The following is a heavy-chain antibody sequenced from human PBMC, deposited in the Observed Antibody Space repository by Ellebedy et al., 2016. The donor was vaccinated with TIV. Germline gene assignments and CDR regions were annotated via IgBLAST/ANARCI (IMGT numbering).Heavy chain of an antibody. Sequence: MPGGSLRLSCTVSGGSISSFYWSWIRQPPGKGLEWIGHIYYSGTTYYNPSLKSRVTISVDTSKNHFSLKLSSVTAADTAVYYCARHGLSGIPAVDYWGQGTLVTVSS. D-gene: IGHD3-10*01. J-gene: IGHJ4*02. V-gene: IGHV4-59*08. CDR3: ARHGLSGIPAVDY. CDR1: GGSISSFY. CDR2: IYYSGTT.